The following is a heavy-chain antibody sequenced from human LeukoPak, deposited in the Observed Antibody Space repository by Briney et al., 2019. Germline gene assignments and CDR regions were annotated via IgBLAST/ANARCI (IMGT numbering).Heavy chain of an antibody. J-gene: IGHJ4*02. CDR3: XXXRXDTSXFSFDY. Sequence: PSETLSLTCTVSGDSISSGNYYWSWIRQPAGQGLEWIGRIYSSGSTYYNPSLKSRVAISIDTSKNQFSLKLTSVTASDTAVYXXXXXRXDTSXFSFDYWGPGTLVTVSS. CDR1: GDSISSGNYY. V-gene: IGHV4-61*02. D-gene: IGHD6-19*01. CDR2: IYSSGST.